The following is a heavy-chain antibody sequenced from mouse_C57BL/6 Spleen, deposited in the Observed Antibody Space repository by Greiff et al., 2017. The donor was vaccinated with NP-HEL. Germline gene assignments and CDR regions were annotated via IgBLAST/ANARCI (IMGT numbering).Heavy chain of an antibody. V-gene: IGHV1-55*01. J-gene: IGHJ2*01. Sequence: VQLQQPGAELVKPGASVKMSCKASGYTFTSYWITWVKQRPGQGLEWIGGIYPGSGSTNYNEKFKGKATLTVDTSSSTAYMQLSSLTSEDSAVYYGARGGATMVTAQYFDYWGKGTTLTVSS. CDR3: ARGGATMVTAQYFDY. CDR1: GYTFTSYW. CDR2: IYPGSGST. D-gene: IGHD2-2*01.